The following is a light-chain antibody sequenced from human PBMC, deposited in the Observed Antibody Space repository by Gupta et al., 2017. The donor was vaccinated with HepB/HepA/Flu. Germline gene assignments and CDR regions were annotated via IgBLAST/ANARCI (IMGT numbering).Light chain of an antibody. CDR1: QSRRYSNGYNY. J-gene: IGKJ1*01. V-gene: IGKV2-28*01. Sequence: DIVITPSPLSLPVTPGEPASISCRASQSRRYSNGYNYLDWYLQKPGQSQQLLIYLASKRAYGVPDRFSGSGSGTDFTLNISRGEAEDVGVYYCSQGIQTPRTFGQGTKVEIK. CDR2: LAS. CDR3: SQGIQTPRT.